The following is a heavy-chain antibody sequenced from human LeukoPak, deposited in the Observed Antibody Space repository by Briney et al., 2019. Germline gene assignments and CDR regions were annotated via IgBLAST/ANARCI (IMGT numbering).Heavy chain of an antibody. V-gene: IGHV4-4*07. D-gene: IGHD3-16*01. CDR1: GGSITSYY. CDR2: FYISENT. J-gene: IGHJ4*02. Sequence: SETLSLTCTVSGGSITSYYWMWIRQPAGKGLGWIGRFYISENTKQYRPSLQTRVTVSPDTSKNQFSLKLNSLTAADTAVYYCAGGSYGHIDYWGQGTLVTVSS. CDR3: AGGSYGHIDY.